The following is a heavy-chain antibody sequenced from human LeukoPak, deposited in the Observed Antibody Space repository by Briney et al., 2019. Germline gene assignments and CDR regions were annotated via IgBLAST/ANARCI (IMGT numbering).Heavy chain of an antibody. J-gene: IGHJ3*02. CDR3: ARGIAAAAGDAFDI. CDR2: IIPILGIA. V-gene: IGHV1-69*04. CDR1: GGTFSSYA. D-gene: IGHD6-13*01. Sequence: ASVKVSCKASGGTFSSYAISWVRQAPGQGLEWMGRIIPILGIANYAQKFQGRVTITADKSTSTAYMELSSLRSEDTAVYYCARGIAAAAGDAFDIWGQGTMVTVSS.